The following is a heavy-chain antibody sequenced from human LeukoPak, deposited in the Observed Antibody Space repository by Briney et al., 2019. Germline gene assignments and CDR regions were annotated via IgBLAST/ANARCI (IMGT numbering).Heavy chain of an antibody. CDR3: AGDNDSRDPPHFDY. V-gene: IGHV1-69*06. Sequence: RASVKVSCKASSYTFTSYAISWVRQAPGQGLEWMGGIIPIFGTTNYARKFRGRVTLTADKSTRTAYMELSSLRSEDTAVYYCAGDNDSRDPPHFDYWGQGTLVTVSS. CDR2: IIPIFGTT. J-gene: IGHJ4*02. D-gene: IGHD3-16*01. CDR1: SYTFTSYA.